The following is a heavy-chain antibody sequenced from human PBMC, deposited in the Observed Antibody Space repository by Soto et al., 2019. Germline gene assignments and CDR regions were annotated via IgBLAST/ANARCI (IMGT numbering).Heavy chain of an antibody. J-gene: IGHJ3*02. Sequence: GGSLRLSCVASGFTFSTYTMSWVRQAPGKGLEWVSVISGSGDSPSYADSVQGRFSISRDNPKKTLYLQMNSLRAEDTAVYYCAKDKVVVVPAAMYAFDIWGQGTMVTVSS. CDR2: ISGSGDSP. V-gene: IGHV3-23*01. D-gene: IGHD2-2*01. CDR3: AKDKVVVVPAAMYAFDI. CDR1: GFTFSTYT.